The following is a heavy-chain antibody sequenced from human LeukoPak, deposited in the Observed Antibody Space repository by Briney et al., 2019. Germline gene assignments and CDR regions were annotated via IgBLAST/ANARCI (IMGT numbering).Heavy chain of an antibody. CDR1: GYTFTGYY. CDR3: ARDLLYGYRYVGNWFDP. Sequence: ASVKVSCKASGYTFTGYYMHWVRQAPGQGLEWMGWINPNSGGTNYAQKFQGRVAMTRDTSISTAYMELSRLRSDDTAVYYCARDLLYGYRYVGNWFDPWGQGTLVTVSS. CDR2: INPNSGGT. J-gene: IGHJ5*02. V-gene: IGHV1-2*02. D-gene: IGHD5-18*01.